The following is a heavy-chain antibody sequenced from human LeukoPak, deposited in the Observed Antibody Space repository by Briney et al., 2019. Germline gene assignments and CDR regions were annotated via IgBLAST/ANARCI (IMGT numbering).Heavy chain of an antibody. CDR2: INSDGSST. J-gene: IGHJ3*02. D-gene: IGHD3-10*01. CDR1: GFTFSSYW. Sequence: GGSLRLSCAASGFTFSSYWMHWVRQAPGKGLVWVSRINSDGSSTSYADSVKGRFTISRDNSKNTLYLQMNSLRAEDTAVYYCARAGPVTRYAFDIWGQGTMVTVSS. V-gene: IGHV3-74*01. CDR3: ARAGPVTRYAFDI.